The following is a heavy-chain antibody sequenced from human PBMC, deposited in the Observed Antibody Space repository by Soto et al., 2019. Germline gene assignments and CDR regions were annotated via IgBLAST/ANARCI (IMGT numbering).Heavy chain of an antibody. CDR3: ARGVRYYDILTGFDY. CDR1: GGSISSYY. Sequence: SETLSLTCTVSGGSISSYYWSWIRQPPGKGLEWIGYIYYSGSTNYNPSLKSRVTISVDTSKNQFSLKLSSVTAADTAVYYCARGVRYYDILTGFDYWGQGTLVTVSS. CDR2: IYYSGST. J-gene: IGHJ4*02. D-gene: IGHD3-9*01. V-gene: IGHV4-59*01.